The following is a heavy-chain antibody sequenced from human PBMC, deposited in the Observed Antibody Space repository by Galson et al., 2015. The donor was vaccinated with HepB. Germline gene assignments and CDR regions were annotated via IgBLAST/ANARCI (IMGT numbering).Heavy chain of an antibody. J-gene: IGHJ6*02. Sequence: ETLSLTCTISDGSISNHYWTWIRQPPGKGLELIGYIYYSGITNYNPSLKSRGTISLDTSKNQVYLKPRSVTAADTALYFCARRTPRGMDVWGQGTPVTVSS. CDR3: ARRTPRGMDV. CDR1: DGSISNHY. D-gene: IGHD1-14*01. CDR2: IYYSGIT. V-gene: IGHV4-59*03.